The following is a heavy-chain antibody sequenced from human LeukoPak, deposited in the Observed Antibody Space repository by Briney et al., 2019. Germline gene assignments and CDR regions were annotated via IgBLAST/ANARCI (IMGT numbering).Heavy chain of an antibody. V-gene: IGHV3-21*01. J-gene: IGHJ5*02. CDR2: ISSSSSYI. Sequence: GGSLRLSCAASGFTFSSYSMNWVRQAPGKGLEWVSSISSSSSYIYYADSVKGRFTISRDNAKNSLYLQMNSLRAEDTAVYYCAREGSSGWYLRWFDPWGQGTLVTVSS. CDR3: AREGSSGWYLRWFDP. D-gene: IGHD6-19*01. CDR1: GFTFSSYS.